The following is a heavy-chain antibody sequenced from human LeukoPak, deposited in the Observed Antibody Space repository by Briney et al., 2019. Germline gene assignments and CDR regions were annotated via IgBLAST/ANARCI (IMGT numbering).Heavy chain of an antibody. V-gene: IGHV4-4*07. Sequence: SETLSLTCTVSGGSISSYYWSWIRQPAGKGLEWIGRIYTSGSTNYNPSLKSRVTMSVDTSKNQFSLKLSSVTAADTAVHYCAGSTSYGSSPIWWFDPWGQGTLVTVSS. J-gene: IGHJ5*02. CDR1: GGSISSYY. CDR3: AGSTSYGSSPIWWFDP. CDR2: IYTSGST. D-gene: IGHD6-6*01.